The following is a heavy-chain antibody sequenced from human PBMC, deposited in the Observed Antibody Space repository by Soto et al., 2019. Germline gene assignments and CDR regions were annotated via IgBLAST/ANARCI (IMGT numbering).Heavy chain of an antibody. CDR2: ISSSSSDT. D-gene: IGHD3-9*01. V-gene: IGHV3-11*05. Sequence: QVQLVESGGDLVKPGGSLRLSCAVSGFPFSDYYMSWIRQAPGKGLEWVSSISSSSSDTNYAQSVKGRFTISRDNAKNSLHLQMNSLRAEDTAVFYCARRRPTGYYNYWGQGTLVTVSA. J-gene: IGHJ4*02. CDR3: ARRRPTGYYNY. CDR1: GFPFSDYY.